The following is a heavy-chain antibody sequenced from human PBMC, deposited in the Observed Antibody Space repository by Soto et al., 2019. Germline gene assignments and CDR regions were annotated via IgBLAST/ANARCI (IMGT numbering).Heavy chain of an antibody. CDR1: GFTFDDYA. Sequence: GGSLRRSCAASGFTFDDYAMHWGGQAPGKGLEWVSGISWNSGTMGYADSVKGRFTISRDNAKTALYLQMNSLRAEDTALYYCAKDIADSHHLDYWGQGTLVTVSS. J-gene: IGHJ4*02. CDR3: AKDIADSHHLDY. CDR2: ISWNSGTM. V-gene: IGHV3-9*01.